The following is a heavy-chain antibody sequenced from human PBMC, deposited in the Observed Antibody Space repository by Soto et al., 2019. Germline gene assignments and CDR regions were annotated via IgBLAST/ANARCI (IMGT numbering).Heavy chain of an antibody. D-gene: IGHD6-13*01. CDR3: ARLSSCYGTPLSFDY. CDR1: GGSISSSSYY. CDR2: IYYSGST. Sequence: QLQLQESGPGMVTPSETLSLTCTVSGGSISSSSYYWGWIRQPPGKGLEWIGSIYYSGSTYYNPSLKSRVTISVDTSKNQFSLKLSSVTAADTAVHYCARLSSCYGTPLSFDYWGQGTLVTVSS. V-gene: IGHV4-39*01. J-gene: IGHJ4*02.